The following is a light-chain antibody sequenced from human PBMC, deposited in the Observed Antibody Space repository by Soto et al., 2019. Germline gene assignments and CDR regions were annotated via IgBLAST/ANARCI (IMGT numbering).Light chain of an antibody. Sequence: EIVLTQSPASLSLSPVERATLSCRASQSVDSYLVWYQQKPGQAPRLLIFGASNRATGIPARFSGSGSGTDFTLTINSLEPDDFAVYYCQQRNNWPITFGQGTRLEI. J-gene: IGKJ5*01. CDR2: GAS. CDR1: QSVDSY. V-gene: IGKV3-11*01. CDR3: QQRNNWPIT.